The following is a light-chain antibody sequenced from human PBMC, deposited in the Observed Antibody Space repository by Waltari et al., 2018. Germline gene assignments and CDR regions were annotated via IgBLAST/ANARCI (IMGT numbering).Light chain of an antibody. V-gene: IGLV1-44*01. CDR1: ISNIGNNA. J-gene: IGLJ3*02. CDR2: YKN. Sequence: QSVLTQPPSASGTLGQRVTISCSGPISNIGNNAVHWYQQLPQSAPKLLVYYKNQRPSGVPDRFSASKSGTSASLVISGLQSEDEADYYCAAWDDSVTGVVFGGGTKLTVL. CDR3: AAWDDSVTGVV.